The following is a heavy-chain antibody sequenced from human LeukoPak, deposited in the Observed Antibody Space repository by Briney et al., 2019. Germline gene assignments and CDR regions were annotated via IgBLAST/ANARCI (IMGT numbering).Heavy chain of an antibody. D-gene: IGHD3-3*01. CDR2: LNPDGSRK. CDR1: GFTFSSYW. J-gene: IGHJ5*02. Sequence: GGSLRLSCAASGFTFSSYWMTWVRQAPGKGREWVANLNPDGSRKFYVDSVKGRFTISRDNAKNSLYLQMHSLRAEDTALYYCARDAYDDSSESWGQGTLVTLSS. V-gene: IGHV3-7*01. CDR3: ARDAYDDSSES.